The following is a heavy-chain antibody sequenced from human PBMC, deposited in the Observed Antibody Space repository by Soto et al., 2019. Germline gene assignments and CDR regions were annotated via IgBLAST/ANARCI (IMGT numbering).Heavy chain of an antibody. CDR1: GYSFTSFW. CDR2: IYPSDSNT. J-gene: IGHJ6*02. Sequence: PGESLKISCKGFGYSFTSFWIGWVRQMPGKGLEWMGIIYPSDSNTRYSPSFQGQVTISADKSISTAYLQWSSLKASDTAIYYCARRPNTLNYYAMDVWGQGTTVTVSS. CDR3: ARRPNTLNYYAMDV. D-gene: IGHD3-9*01. V-gene: IGHV5-51*01.